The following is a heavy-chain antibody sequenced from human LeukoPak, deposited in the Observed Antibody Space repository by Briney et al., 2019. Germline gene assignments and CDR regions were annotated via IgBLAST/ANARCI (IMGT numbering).Heavy chain of an antibody. CDR1: GGSVSSGSYY. CDR3: ARDPGVVVVPAAIYYYYYGMDV. Sequence: SETLSLTCTVSGGSVSSGSYYWSWIRQPPGKGLEWIGYIYYSASTNYNPSLKSRVTISVDTSNNQFSLKLSSVTAADTAVYYCARDPGVVVVPAAIYYYYYGMDVWGQGTTVTVSS. CDR2: IYYSAST. J-gene: IGHJ6*02. V-gene: IGHV4-61*01. D-gene: IGHD2-2*01.